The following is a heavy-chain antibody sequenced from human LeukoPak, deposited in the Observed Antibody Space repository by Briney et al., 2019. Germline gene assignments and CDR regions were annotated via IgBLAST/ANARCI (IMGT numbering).Heavy chain of an antibody. CDR2: ISGSGGST. CDR1: GFTFSSHA. CDR3: VIWGDYDVLTGYYVPDY. D-gene: IGHD3-9*01. J-gene: IGHJ4*02. V-gene: IGHV3-23*01. Sequence: PGGSLRLSCAASGFTFSSHAMSWVRQAPGKGLEWVSAISGSGGSTYYAESVKGRFTISRDNSKNTVFLQMNSLRHEDTAIYYCVIWGDYDVLTGYYVPDYWGQGTLVTVAS.